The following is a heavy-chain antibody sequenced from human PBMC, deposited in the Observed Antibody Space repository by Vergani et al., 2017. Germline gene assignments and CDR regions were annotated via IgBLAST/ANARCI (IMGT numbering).Heavy chain of an antibody. CDR3: ARGQDVTVVPTTREDWVDP. CDR1: GYTFSAYY. V-gene: IGHV1-2*02. J-gene: IGHJ5*02. Sequence: QVHLVQSGAEVKKPGASVKVSCKASGYTFSAYYMHWVRQAPGQGLEWMGWINPNNGGTNSAQKFQGRVTLTRETSISTAYMELSTLTSDDTAVYYCARGQDVTVVPTTREDWVDPWGKGTLVTVSS. CDR2: INPNNGGT. D-gene: IGHD2-2*01.